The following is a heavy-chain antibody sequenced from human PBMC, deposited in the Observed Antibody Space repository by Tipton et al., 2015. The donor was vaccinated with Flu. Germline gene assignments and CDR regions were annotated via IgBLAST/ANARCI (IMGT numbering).Heavy chain of an antibody. Sequence: TLSLTCTVSSGSIRSTNYFCAWIRQPPGKGLEWIGGLSYSGNTYYNPSLRSRVVISVDTSKNQFSLKLPSVIAADTAVYYCARLGDFWSGPGGLDIWGQGTVVTVYS. CDR2: LSYSGNT. CDR3: ARLGDFWSGPGGLDI. J-gene: IGHJ3*02. D-gene: IGHD3-3*01. V-gene: IGHV4-39*07. CDR1: SGSIRSTNYF.